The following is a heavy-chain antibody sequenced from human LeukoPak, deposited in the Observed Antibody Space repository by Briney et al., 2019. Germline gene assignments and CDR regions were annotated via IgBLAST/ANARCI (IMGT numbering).Heavy chain of an antibody. Sequence: SETLSLTCAVYGESFSGYYWSWIRQPPGKGLEWIGEINHSGSTNYNPSLKSRVTISVDTSKNQFSLKLSSVTAADTAVYYCARVGWDWSGLDAFDIWGQGTMVTVSS. CDR2: INHSGST. D-gene: IGHD3-3*01. CDR1: GESFSGYY. V-gene: IGHV4-34*01. CDR3: ARVGWDWSGLDAFDI. J-gene: IGHJ3*02.